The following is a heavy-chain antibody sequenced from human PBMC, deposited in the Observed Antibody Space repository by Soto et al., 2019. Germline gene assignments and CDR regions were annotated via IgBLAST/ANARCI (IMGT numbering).Heavy chain of an antibody. CDR2: MNPNSGNT. J-gene: IGHJ6*02. CDR3: ARGGYYDNNWVTLRHYGLDV. V-gene: IGHV1-8*01. CDR1: GYTFTSYD. Sequence: ASVKVSCKASGYTFTSYDINWVRQATGQGLEWMGWMNPNSGNTGYAQKFQGRVTMTRNTSISTAYMELSSLRSEDTAVYYCARGGYYDNNWVTLRHYGLDVWGQGTSVTVSS. D-gene: IGHD3-16*01.